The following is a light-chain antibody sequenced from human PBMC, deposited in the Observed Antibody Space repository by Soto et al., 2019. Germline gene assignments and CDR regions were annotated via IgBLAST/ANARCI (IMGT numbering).Light chain of an antibody. V-gene: IGLV2-14*01. CDR3: SSYTGDNTWM. J-gene: IGLJ3*02. CDR1: SSDIGAYKY. Sequence: QSALTQPASVSGSPGQPITISCSGSSSDIGAYKYVSWYQQHPGKVPKLIIYELNNRPSGVSDRFSGSKSGNTASLTISGLQAEDEADYFCSSYTGDNTWMFGGGTKVTVL. CDR2: ELN.